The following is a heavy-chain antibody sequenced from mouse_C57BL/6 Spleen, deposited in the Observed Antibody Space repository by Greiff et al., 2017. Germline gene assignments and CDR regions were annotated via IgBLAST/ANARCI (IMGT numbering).Heavy chain of an antibody. D-gene: IGHD2-4*01. V-gene: IGHV1-59*01. CDR2: IDPSDSYT. CDR3: ARWGLRRVYAMDY. Sequence: QVQLQQPGAELVRPGTSVKLSCKASGYTFTSYWMHWVKQRPGQGLEWIGVIDPSDSYTNYNQKFKGKATLTVDTSSSTAYMQLSSLTSEDSAVYYCARWGLRRVYAMDYWGQGTSVTVSA. CDR1: GYTFTSYW. J-gene: IGHJ4*01.